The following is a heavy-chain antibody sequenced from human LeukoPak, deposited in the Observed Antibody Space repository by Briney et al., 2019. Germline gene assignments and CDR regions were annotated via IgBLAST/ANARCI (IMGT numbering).Heavy chain of an antibody. Sequence: GALRLSCAAPGFPLSSYAMSWVRPAPGEGPEWGSGINGSGGSTYPADPVKGRFTISRDNAKNTLYLQMTSLRAEDTAVYYCAKELYSYGSGCYGYWGQGTLVTVVS. J-gene: IGHJ4*02. D-gene: IGHD3-10*01. CDR3: AKELYSYGSGCYGY. CDR2: INGSGGST. CDR1: GFPLSSYA. V-gene: IGHV3-23*01.